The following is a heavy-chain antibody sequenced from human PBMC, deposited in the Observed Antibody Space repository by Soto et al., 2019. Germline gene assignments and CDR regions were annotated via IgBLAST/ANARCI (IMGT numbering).Heavy chain of an antibody. CDR3: ARDREYYDSNGLSLDY. Sequence: ASETLSLTCTVSGASINDYYWSWIRQPPGKGLEWIGYIYYSGNTNYNPSLKSRVTISVDTSENKVSLKLSSVTAADTAVYYCARDREYYDSNGLSLDYWGQGTLVTVSS. CDR1: GASINDYY. CDR2: IYYSGNT. D-gene: IGHD3-22*01. J-gene: IGHJ4*02. V-gene: IGHV4-59*01.